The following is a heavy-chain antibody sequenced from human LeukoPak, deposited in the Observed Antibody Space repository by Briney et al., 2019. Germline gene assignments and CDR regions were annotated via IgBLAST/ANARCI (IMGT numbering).Heavy chain of an antibody. CDR1: GSTFSTHA. CDR2: ISYDGSNK. Sequence: PGRSQRLSCAASGSTFSTHAMHWVRQAPGKGLEWVAVISYDGSNKYYADSVKGRFNISRDNSKNTLYLQMNSQRAEDTAVYYCAREERGYHHFDYWGQGTVVTVSS. CDR3: AREERGYHHFDY. J-gene: IGHJ4*02. D-gene: IGHD3-16*02. V-gene: IGHV3-30-3*01.